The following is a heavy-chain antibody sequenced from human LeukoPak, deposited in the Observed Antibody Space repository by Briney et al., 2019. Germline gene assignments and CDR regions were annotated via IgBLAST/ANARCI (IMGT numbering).Heavy chain of an antibody. CDR3: AKDASQAIFDY. CDR2: ISYDGSNK. Sequence: GRSLRLSCAASGFTFSSYGMHWVRQAPGKGLEWVVVISYDGSNKYYADSVKGRFTISRDNSKNTLYLQMNSLRAEDTAVYYCAKDASQAIFDYWGQGTLVTVSS. CDR1: GFTFSSYG. V-gene: IGHV3-30*18. J-gene: IGHJ4*02.